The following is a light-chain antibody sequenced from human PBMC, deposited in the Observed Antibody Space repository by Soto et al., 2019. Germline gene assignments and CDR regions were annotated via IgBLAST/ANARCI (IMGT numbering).Light chain of an antibody. J-gene: IGLJ3*02. CDR2: EVS. CDR1: SSDVGDYNY. CDR3: SSYTSSITLV. Sequence: SVLTQPASVSGSPGQSITISCTGTSSDVGDYNYVSWYQQHPGKAPKLMIYEVSNRPSGVSNRFSGSKSGNTASLTISGLQAEDEADYYCSSYTSSITLVFGGGTQLTAL. V-gene: IGLV2-14*01.